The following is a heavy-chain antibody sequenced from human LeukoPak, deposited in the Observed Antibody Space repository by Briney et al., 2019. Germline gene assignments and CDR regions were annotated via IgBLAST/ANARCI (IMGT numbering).Heavy chain of an antibody. D-gene: IGHD2-15*01. CDR2: INPSGGST. J-gene: IGHJ6*04. CDR3: ASPSRTVVAATRSYYYYGMDV. V-gene: IGHV1-46*01. Sequence: ASVKVSCKASGYTFTSYYMHWVRQAPGQGLEWMGIINPSGGSTSYAQKFQGRVTITADKSTSTAYMELSSPRSEDTAVYYCASPSRTVVAATRSYYYYGMDVWGKGTTVTVSS. CDR1: GYTFTSYY.